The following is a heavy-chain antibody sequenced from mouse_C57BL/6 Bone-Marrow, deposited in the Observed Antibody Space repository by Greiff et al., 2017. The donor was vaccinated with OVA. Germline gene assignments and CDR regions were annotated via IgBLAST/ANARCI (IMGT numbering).Heavy chain of an antibody. CDR1: GFTFTDYY. CDR2: IRNKANGYTT. Sequence: EVNLVESGGGLVQPGGSLSLSCAASGFTFTDYYMSWVRQPPGKALEWLGFIRNKANGYTTEYSASVKGRFTISRDNSQSILYLQMNALRAEDSATYYCARWEKYDYGADYFDYWGQGTTLTVSS. D-gene: IGHD2-4*01. V-gene: IGHV7-3*01. CDR3: ARWEKYDYGADYFDY. J-gene: IGHJ2*01.